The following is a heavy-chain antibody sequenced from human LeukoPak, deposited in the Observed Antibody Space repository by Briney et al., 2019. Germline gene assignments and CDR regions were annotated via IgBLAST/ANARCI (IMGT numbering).Heavy chain of an antibody. CDR3: ARDSLARPLGY. CDR1: RFTFSNYG. CDR2: INSRSSTI. Sequence: PGGSLRLSCAASRFTFSNYGVNWVRQAPGKGLEWVSYINSRSSTIYYADSVRGRFTISRDNAKNSLYLQMNSLKAEDTAIYYCARDSLARPLGYWGQGTLVTVSS. J-gene: IGHJ4*02. V-gene: IGHV3-48*01. D-gene: IGHD6-6*01.